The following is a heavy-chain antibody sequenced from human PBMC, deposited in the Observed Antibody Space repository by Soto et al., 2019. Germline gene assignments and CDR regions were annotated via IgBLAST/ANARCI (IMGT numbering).Heavy chain of an antibody. CDR1: GFTLSDHY. J-gene: IGHJ4*02. Sequence: EVQLVESGGGLVQPGGSLRLSCAASGFTLSDHYLDWVRQAPGKGLEWVGRSRTRVKSFTTAYAASVRGRYTCSRDDSTNSLYLQMNSRKTDDTAVYYCARASTPDSTGYDYWGPGTRVTVSS. CDR2: SRTRVKSFTT. CDR3: ARASTPDSTGYDY. D-gene: IGHD3-3*01. V-gene: IGHV3-72*01.